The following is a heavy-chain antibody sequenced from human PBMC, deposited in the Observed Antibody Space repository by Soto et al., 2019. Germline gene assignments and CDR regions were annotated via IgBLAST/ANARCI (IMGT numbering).Heavy chain of an antibody. CDR2: IYHSGST. V-gene: IGHV4-4*02. J-gene: IGHJ6*02. CDR3: ARGSPSYYYDSSGSGDYYYGMDV. D-gene: IGHD3-22*01. Sequence: SETLALTCAVSGGSISSSNWWSWVRQPPGKGLEWIGEIYHSGSTNYNPSLKSRVTISVDKSKNQFSLKLSSVTAADTAVYYCARGSPSYYYDSSGSGDYYYGMDVWGQGTTVTVS. CDR1: GGSISSSNW.